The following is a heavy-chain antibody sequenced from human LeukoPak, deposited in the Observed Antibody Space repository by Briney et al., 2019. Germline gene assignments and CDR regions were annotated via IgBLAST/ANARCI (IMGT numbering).Heavy chain of an antibody. Sequence: PSETLSLTCTVSGGSISSSSYYWGWIPQPPGKGLEWIGRIYYSGTPYYNPSLKSHLPLSVATSNTRSSLKQSAGAAHDTAVYHCARPTGPVVTRDAFEIWGQGTMVTVSS. CDR2: IYYSGTP. J-gene: IGHJ3*02. V-gene: IGHV4-39*01. CDR1: GGSISSSSYY. D-gene: IGHD4-23*01. CDR3: ARPTGPVVTRDAFEI.